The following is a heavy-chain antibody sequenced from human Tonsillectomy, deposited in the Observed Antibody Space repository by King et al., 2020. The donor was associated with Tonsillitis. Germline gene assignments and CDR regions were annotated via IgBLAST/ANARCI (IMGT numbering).Heavy chain of an antibody. J-gene: IGHJ3*02. CDR3: ARANSYYYDSSGYFAAFDI. D-gene: IGHD3-22*01. Sequence: VQLVESGAEVKKPGASVKVSCKASGYTFTSYAMHWVRQAPGQRLEWMGWINAGNGNTKYSQKFQGRVTITRDTSASTAYMELSSLRSEDTAVDYCARANSYYYDSSGYFAAFDIWGQGTMVTVSS. CDR2: INAGNGNT. CDR1: GYTFTSYA. V-gene: IGHV1-3*01.